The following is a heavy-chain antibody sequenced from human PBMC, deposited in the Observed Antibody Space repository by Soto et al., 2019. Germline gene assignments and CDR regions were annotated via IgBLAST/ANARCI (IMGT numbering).Heavy chain of an antibody. CDR2: ISAYNGNT. Sequence: QVQLVQSGAEVKKPGASVKVSCKASGYTFTSYGISCVRQAPGQGLEWMGWISAYNGNTNYAQKLQGRVTMTTDTSTSTAYMELRSLRSDDPAVYYCARVYDYIWGSYPLRDYYYMDVWGKWTTVTVSS. J-gene: IGHJ6*03. CDR3: ARVYDYIWGSYPLRDYYYMDV. CDR1: GYTFTSYG. D-gene: IGHD3-16*01. V-gene: IGHV1-18*01.